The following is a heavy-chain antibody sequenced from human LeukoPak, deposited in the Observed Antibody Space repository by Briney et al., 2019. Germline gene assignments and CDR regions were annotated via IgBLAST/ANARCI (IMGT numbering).Heavy chain of an antibody. Sequence: GGSLRLSCAASGFTFSGSAMHWVRQASGKGLEWIGRIRSKVNSYATTYAASLKGRFTISRDDSGRTAYLQINSLKTEDTAVYYCARPGRGYYESYLDYWGQGTLVTVSS. V-gene: IGHV3-73*01. J-gene: IGHJ4*02. CDR2: IRSKVNSYAT. CDR3: ARPGRGYYESYLDY. D-gene: IGHD3-22*01. CDR1: GFTFSGSA.